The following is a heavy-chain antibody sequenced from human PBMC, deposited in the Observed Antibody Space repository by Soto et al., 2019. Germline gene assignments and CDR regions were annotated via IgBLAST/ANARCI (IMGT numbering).Heavy chain of an antibody. J-gene: IGHJ4*02. D-gene: IGHD6-13*01. Sequence: QVQLRESGPGLVKPSGTLFLTCAVSSGSVNSSNWWSWVRQPPGKGLEWIGEISHGGSANYNPSLRSRVTMSVDKSKNQVFLQLSSVTAADTAVYYCARDPAAAGTFDYWGQGTLVTVSS. CDR2: ISHGGSA. CDR3: ARDPAAAGTFDY. CDR1: SGSVNSSNW. V-gene: IGHV4-4*02.